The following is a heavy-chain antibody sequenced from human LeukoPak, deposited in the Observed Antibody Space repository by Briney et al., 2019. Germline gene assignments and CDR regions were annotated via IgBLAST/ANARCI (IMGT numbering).Heavy chain of an antibody. Sequence: GGSLRLSCVGSGFAFRNYAMTWVRQAPGKEPEWVSSITGSGGTIRYADSVKGRFTISRDNSVDTLYLQMNRLSAEDTAVYYCGKDPNGDYVGAFDFWGRGTMVTVSS. J-gene: IGHJ3*01. CDR1: GFAFRNYA. D-gene: IGHD4-17*01. CDR2: ITGSGGTI. V-gene: IGHV3-23*01. CDR3: GKDPNGDYVGAFDF.